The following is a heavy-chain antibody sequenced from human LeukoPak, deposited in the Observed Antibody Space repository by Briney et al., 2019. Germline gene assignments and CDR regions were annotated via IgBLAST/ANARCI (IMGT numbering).Heavy chain of an antibody. CDR3: ASGTGAIDY. V-gene: IGHV3-11*01. CDR2: ISSSGSTI. Sequence: PGGALRLSCAASGFTFSYYYSTSVRQAPGKGLEWDSYISSSGSTIYYADSVKGRFTISRDNARNSLYLQLNSLRAGDASVYYGASGTGAIDYWGQGTLVTVSS. D-gene: IGHD1-7*01. CDR1: GFTFSYYY. J-gene: IGHJ4*02.